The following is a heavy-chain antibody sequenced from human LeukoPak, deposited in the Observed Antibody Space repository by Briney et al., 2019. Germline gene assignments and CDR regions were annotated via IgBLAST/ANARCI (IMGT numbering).Heavy chain of an antibody. CDR3: AVRTGGPQYYFDY. D-gene: IGHD2-8*02. CDR1: GGSISSGGYY. Sequence: SETLSLTCTVSGGSISSGGYYWSWIRQHPGKGLEWIGYIYYSGSTYYNPSLKSRVTISVDTSKNQFSLKLSSVTAADTAVYYCAVRTGGPQYYFDYWGQGTLVTVSS. J-gene: IGHJ4*02. CDR2: IYYSGST. V-gene: IGHV4-31*03.